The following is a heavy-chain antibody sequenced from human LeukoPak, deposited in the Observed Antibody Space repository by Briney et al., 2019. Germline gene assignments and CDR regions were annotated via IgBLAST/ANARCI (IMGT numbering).Heavy chain of an antibody. CDR3: AREGSSWLDDAFDI. V-gene: IGHV3-21*01. J-gene: IGHJ3*02. CDR2: ISSSSSYI. D-gene: IGHD6-13*01. CDR1: GFTFSSYS. Sequence: GGSLRLSCAASGFTFSSYSMNWVRQAPGKELEWVSSISSSSSYIYYADSVKGRFTISRDNAKNSLYLQMNSLRAEDTAVYYCAREGSSWLDDAFDIWGQGTMVTVSS.